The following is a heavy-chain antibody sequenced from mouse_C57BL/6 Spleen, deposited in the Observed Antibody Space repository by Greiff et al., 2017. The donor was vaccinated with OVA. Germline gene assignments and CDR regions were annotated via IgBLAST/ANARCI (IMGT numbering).Heavy chain of an antibody. J-gene: IGHJ3*01. CDR1: GFTFSSYA. V-gene: IGHV5-4*03. CDR2: ISDGGSYT. D-gene: IGHD2-4*01. Sequence: DVKLVESGGGLVKPGGSLKLSCAASGFTFSSYAMSWVRQTPEKRLEWVATISDGGSYTYYPDNVKGRFTISRDNAKNNLYLQMSHLKSEDTAMYYCARLRITTDAYWGQGTLVTVSA. CDR3: ARLRITTDAY.